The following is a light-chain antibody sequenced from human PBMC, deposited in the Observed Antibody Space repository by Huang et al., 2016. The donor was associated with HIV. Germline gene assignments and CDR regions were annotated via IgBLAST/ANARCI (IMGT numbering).Light chain of an antibody. V-gene: IGKV3-15*01. CDR1: QSVSSN. J-gene: IGKJ2*01. Sequence: EIVLTQSPATLSVSPGERATLSCRASQSVSSNLAWYQQKPGQPPRLLIYRASTRATGIPARFSGSGSGTDFTLTISSLQSEDFAVYYCQQYNNWLLFGQGTKVEIK. CDR3: QQYNNWLL. CDR2: RAS.